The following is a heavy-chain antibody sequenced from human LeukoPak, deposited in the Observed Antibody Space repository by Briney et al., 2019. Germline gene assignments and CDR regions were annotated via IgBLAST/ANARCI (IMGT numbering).Heavy chain of an antibody. CDR2: IYPGDSDT. CDR1: GYSFTSYW. CDR3: ATHSGDCSSTSCPFDY. D-gene: IGHD2-2*01. V-gene: IGHV5-51*01. Sequence: PGESLKISCKGSGYSFTSYWIGWVRQMPGKGLEWMGIIYPGDSDTRYSPPFQGQVTISADKSISTAYLQWSSLKASDTAMYYCATHSGDCSSTSCPFDYWGQGTLVTVSS. J-gene: IGHJ4*02.